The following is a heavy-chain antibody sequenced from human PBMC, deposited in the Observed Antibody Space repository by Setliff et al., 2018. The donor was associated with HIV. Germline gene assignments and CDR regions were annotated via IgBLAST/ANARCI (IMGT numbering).Heavy chain of an antibody. CDR1: GGSISSSSYY. D-gene: IGHD3-9*01. Sequence: SETLSLTCTVSGGSISSSSYYWGWIRQPPGKGLEWIGTIYYSGSTYYNPSLKSRVTISVDTSKNQFSLKLSSVTAADTAVYYCARLRYYDILTGYAFDYWGQGTLVTVSS. J-gene: IGHJ4*02. CDR3: ARLRYYDILTGYAFDY. CDR2: IYYSGST. V-gene: IGHV4-39*01.